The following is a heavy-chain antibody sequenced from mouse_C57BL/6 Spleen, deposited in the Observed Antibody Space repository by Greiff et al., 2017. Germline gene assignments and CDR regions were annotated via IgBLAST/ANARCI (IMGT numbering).Heavy chain of an antibody. CDR1: GYSFTGYY. D-gene: IGHD1-1*01. V-gene: IGHV1-42*01. Sequence: VQLKQSGPELVKPGASVKISCKASGYSFTGYYMNWVKQSPEKSLEWIGEINPSTGGTTYNQKFKAKATLTVDKSSSTAYMQLKSLTSEDSAVYYCARGDNLLRMVLDYWGQGTTLTVSS. J-gene: IGHJ2*01. CDR2: INPSTGGT. CDR3: ARGDNLLRMVLDY.